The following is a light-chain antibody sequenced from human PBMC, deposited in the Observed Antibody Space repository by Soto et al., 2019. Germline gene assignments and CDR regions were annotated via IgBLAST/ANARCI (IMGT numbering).Light chain of an antibody. V-gene: IGKV1-39*01. J-gene: IGKJ1*01. CDR3: QQSHSTPWT. CDR1: QTITTY. CDR2: GAS. Sequence: DIQMTQSPSSLSASVGDRVTITCRASQTITTYLNWYQQKPGKAPQLLIYGASTLQSGVPSRFTGRGSGTDFTLTISSLQPEEFATYHCQQSHSTPWTFGQGTKVEIK.